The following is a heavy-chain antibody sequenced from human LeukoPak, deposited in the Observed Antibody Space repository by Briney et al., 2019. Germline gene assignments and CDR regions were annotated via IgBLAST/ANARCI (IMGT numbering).Heavy chain of an antibody. J-gene: IGHJ3*02. V-gene: IGHV3-20*04. D-gene: IGHD3-10*01. Sequence: GGSLRLSCAASGFTFDDYGMSWVRQAPGKGLEWVSGINWNGGSTGYADSVKGRFTISKDNAKNSLYLQMSSLRAEDTALYYCARGSDVLLWFGELGKPFIPDAFDIWGQGTMVTVSS. CDR3: ARGSDVLLWFGELGKPFIPDAFDI. CDR1: GFTFDDYG. CDR2: INWNGGST.